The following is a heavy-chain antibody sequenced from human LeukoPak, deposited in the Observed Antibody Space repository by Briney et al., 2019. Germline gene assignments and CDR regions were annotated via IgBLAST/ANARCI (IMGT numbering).Heavy chain of an antibody. J-gene: IGHJ4*02. CDR2: IIPIFGTA. CDR1: GGTFRSNA. D-gene: IGHD3-22*01. V-gene: IGHV1-69*13. Sequence: ASVKVSCKASGGTFRSNAISWVRQAPGQGLEWMGGIIPIFGTANYAQKFQGRVTITADESTSTAYMELSSLRSEDTAVYYCARCHYYDSSGYLRLYYFDYWGQGTLVTVSS. CDR3: ARCHYYDSSGYLRLYYFDY.